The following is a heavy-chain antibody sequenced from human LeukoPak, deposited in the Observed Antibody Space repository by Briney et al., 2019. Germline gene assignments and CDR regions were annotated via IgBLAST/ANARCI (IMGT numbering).Heavy chain of an antibody. Sequence: GGSLRLSCAASGFTFDDYAMHWVRQAPGKGLEWVSGISWNSGSIGYADSVKGRFTISRDNAKNSLYLQMNSLRAEDTALYYCAKGRIGLLPYYFDYWGQGTLVTVSS. CDR1: GFTFDDYA. J-gene: IGHJ4*02. D-gene: IGHD3-22*01. CDR2: ISWNSGSI. V-gene: IGHV3-9*01. CDR3: AKGRIGLLPYYFDY.